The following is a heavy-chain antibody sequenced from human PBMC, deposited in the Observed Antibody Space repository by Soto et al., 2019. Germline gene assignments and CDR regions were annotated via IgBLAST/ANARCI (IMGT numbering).Heavy chain of an antibody. CDR3: VKPPVITASYYYYDMDL. J-gene: IGHJ6*02. D-gene: IGHD4-4*01. CDR2: ISGSGIST. Sequence: EAQLLESGGGLVQPGGSLRLSCAASGFTFSTYPMSWVRQAPGKGLEWVSGISGSGISTYYTDSVKGRFTISRDNSKNTVFLQMNSLRDEDTAVYYCVKPPVITASYYYYDMDLWGQGTTVTVSS. V-gene: IGHV3-23*01. CDR1: GFTFSTYP.